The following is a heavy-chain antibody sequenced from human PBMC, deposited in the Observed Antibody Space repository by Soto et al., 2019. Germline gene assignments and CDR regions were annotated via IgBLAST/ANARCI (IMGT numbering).Heavy chain of an antibody. Sequence: GGSLRLSCAASGFTFDDYAMHWVRQAPGKGLEWVSLISGDGGSTYYADSVKGRFTISRDNSKNSLYLQMNSLRTEDTALYYFAKYSRYSGSYDAFDIWGQGTMVTVSS. CDR1: GFTFDDYA. CDR2: ISGDGGST. V-gene: IGHV3-43*02. J-gene: IGHJ3*02. D-gene: IGHD1-26*01. CDR3: AKYSRYSGSYDAFDI.